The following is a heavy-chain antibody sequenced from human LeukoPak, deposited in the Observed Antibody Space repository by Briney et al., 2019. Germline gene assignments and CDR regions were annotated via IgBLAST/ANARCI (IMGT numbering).Heavy chain of an antibody. CDR2: VSASGITI. Sequence: GGSLRLSCVASGFTLSNHEMNWVRQAPGKGLEWVSYVSASGITIHYAGSVKGRFAISRDNAKKCLLLESNSLRAEDTAVYYCARGGMVRGHRGWFDPWGQGTLVTVSS. CDR3: ARGGMVRGHRGWFDP. V-gene: IGHV3-48*03. J-gene: IGHJ5*02. CDR1: GFTLSNHE. D-gene: IGHD3-10*01.